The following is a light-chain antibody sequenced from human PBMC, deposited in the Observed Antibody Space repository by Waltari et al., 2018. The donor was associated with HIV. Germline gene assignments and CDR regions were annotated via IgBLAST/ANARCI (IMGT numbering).Light chain of an antibody. V-gene: IGLV2-23*02. CDR2: DVT. J-gene: IGLJ1*01. Sequence: QSALTQPASVSGSPGQSLTISCTGTSSDVGMYNYVSWYPQPPGKAPKLMIYDVTKRPSGISDRFSGSKSGNTASLTISGLQAEDEADYYCCSYAGSSTFVFGTGTKVTVL. CDR3: CSYAGSSTFV. CDR1: SSDVGMYNY.